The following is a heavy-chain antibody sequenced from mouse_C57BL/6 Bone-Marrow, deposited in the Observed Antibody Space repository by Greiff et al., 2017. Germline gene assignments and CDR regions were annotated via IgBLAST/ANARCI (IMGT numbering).Heavy chain of an antibody. CDR2: ISSGGSYT. D-gene: IGHD2-4*01. J-gene: IGHJ2*01. CDR1: GFTFSSYG. V-gene: IGHV5-6*01. Sequence: EVMLVESGGDLVKPGGSLKLSCAASGFTFSSYGMSWVRQTPDQRLEWVANISSGGSYTNYPDSVKGRVTISGDNASNTPYLQISSLKSEDTAMYYCAGPYDSYYFDYWGQGTTLTVSS. CDR3: AGPYDSYYFDY.